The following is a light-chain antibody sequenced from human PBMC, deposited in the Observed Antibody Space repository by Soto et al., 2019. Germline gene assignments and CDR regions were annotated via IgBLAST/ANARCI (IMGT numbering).Light chain of an antibody. J-gene: IGKJ4*01. CDR3: QLYSNWPLT. V-gene: IGKV3-15*01. CDR1: QSVSSN. CDR2: AAS. Sequence: EIVMTQSPATLSVSPGERATLSCRASQSVSSNLAWYQLKPGQALRLLIYAASTRATGIPARFSGSGSGTEFTLTISSLQSEDFAVYYCQLYSNWPLTFGGGTKVEIK.